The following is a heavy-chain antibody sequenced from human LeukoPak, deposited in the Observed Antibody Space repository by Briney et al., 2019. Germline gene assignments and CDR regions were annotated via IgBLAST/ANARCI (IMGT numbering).Heavy chain of an antibody. CDR3: AKGTWIQLWLHSYYFDY. D-gene: IGHD5-18*01. Sequence: GGSLRLSCAASGFTFSSYAMSRVRQAPGKGLEWVSAISGSGGSTYYADSVKGRFTISRDNSKNTLYLQMNSLRAEDTAVYYCAKGTWIQLWLHSYYFDYWGQGTLVTVSS. J-gene: IGHJ4*02. CDR1: GFTFSSYA. V-gene: IGHV3-23*01. CDR2: ISGSGGST.